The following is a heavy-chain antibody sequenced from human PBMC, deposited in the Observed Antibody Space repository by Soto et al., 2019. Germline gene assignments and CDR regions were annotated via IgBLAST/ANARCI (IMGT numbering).Heavy chain of an antibody. CDR1: GFTFSSYA. D-gene: IGHD3-16*01. CDR3: AKDSYYDYIWGSLNDY. V-gene: IGHV3-23*01. J-gene: IGHJ4*02. CDR2: ISGSGGST. Sequence: GGSLRLSCAASGFTFSSYAMSWVRQAPGKGLEWVSAISGSGGSTYYADSVKGRFTISRDNSKNTLYLQMNSLRAEDTAVYYCAKDSYYDYIWGSLNDYWGQGTLVTVSS.